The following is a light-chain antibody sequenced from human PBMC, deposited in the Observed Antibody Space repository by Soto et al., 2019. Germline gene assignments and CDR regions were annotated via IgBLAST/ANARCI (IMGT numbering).Light chain of an antibody. CDR3: QQYGSSQIT. V-gene: IGKV3-20*01. CDR1: QSVSSSY. J-gene: IGKJ5*01. CDR2: GAS. Sequence: EILLTPSPGTLSLSPGERATLSCRASQSVSSSYLAWYKKKPGQAPRLLIYGASSRATGIPDRFSGSGSGTDFTLTISRLEPEDFAVYYCQQYGSSQITFGQGTRLEIK.